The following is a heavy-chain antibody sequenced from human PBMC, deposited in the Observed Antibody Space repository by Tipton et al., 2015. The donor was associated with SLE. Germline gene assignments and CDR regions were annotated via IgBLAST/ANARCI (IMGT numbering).Heavy chain of an antibody. CDR1: GGSIRSSNW. V-gene: IGHV4-4*02. J-gene: IGHJ6*03. Sequence: TLSLTCAVSGGSIRSSNWWSWVRQPPGKGLEWIGEIHHSGSTYYNPSLKSRVTISVDTSKNQFSLKLSSVTAAGTAVYYCARDRADGGFLEWGYYYYYMDVWGKGTTVTVSS. CDR3: ARDRADGGFLEWGYYYYYMDV. CDR2: IHHSGST. D-gene: IGHD3-3*01.